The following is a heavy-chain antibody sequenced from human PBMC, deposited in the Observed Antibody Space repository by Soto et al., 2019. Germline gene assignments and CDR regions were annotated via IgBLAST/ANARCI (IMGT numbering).Heavy chain of an antibody. CDR1: GFTFINYA. CDR3: AKDAGSVCSGGSCYFQALDS. CDR2: ISVSGGST. D-gene: IGHD2-15*01. Sequence: GGSLRLSCAASGFTFINYAMSWVRQAPGKGLEWVSGISVSGGSTYYADSVKGRFTISRDNSKNTLYVQMNSLRVDDTAVYYCAKDAGSVCSGGSCYFQALDSWGQGTLVTVPQ. J-gene: IGHJ4*02. V-gene: IGHV3-23*01.